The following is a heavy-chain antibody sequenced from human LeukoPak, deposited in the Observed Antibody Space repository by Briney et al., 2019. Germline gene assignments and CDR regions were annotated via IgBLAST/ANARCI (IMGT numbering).Heavy chain of an antibody. CDR3: ASLTYYDFWSGYSQH. J-gene: IGHJ1*01. V-gene: IGHV4-59*10. D-gene: IGHD3-3*01. Sequence: SETLSLTCAVYGGSFSGYYWSWIRQPAGKGLEWIGRIYTSGSTNYNPSLKSRVTMSVDTSKNQFSLKLSSVTAADTAVYYCASLTYYDFWSGYSQHWGQGTLVTVSS. CDR1: GGSFSGYY. CDR2: IYTSGST.